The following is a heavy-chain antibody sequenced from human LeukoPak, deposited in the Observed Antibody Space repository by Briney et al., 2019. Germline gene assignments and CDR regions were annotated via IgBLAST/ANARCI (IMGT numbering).Heavy chain of an antibody. CDR1: GGSISSYY. Sequence: SETLSLTCTVSGGSISSYYWGWIRQPPGKGLEWIGSIYYSGSTYYNPSLKSRVTISVDTSKNQFSLKLSSVTAADTAVYYCARIIAVAQPRSYYYYYYMDVWGKGTTVTVSS. D-gene: IGHD6-19*01. J-gene: IGHJ6*03. CDR3: ARIIAVAQPRSYYYYYYMDV. V-gene: IGHV4-39*01. CDR2: IYYSGST.